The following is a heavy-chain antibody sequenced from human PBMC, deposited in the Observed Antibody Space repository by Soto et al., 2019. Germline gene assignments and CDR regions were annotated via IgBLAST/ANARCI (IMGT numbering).Heavy chain of an antibody. V-gene: IGHV3-30-3*01. CDR2: ISYDGSNK. Sequence: QVQLVESGGGVVQPGRSLRLSCAASGFTFSSYAMHWVRQAPGKGLEWVAVISYDGSNKYYADSVKGRFTISRDNSKNTLYLQMNSLRAEDTAVYYCASGEGSIVATIDNGYSSGWYAFDYWGQGTLVTVSS. D-gene: IGHD6-19*01. CDR1: GFTFSSYA. CDR3: ASGEGSIVATIDNGYSSGWYAFDY. J-gene: IGHJ4*02.